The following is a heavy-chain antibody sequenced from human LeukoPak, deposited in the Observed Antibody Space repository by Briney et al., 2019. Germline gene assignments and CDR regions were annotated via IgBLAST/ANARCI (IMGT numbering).Heavy chain of an antibody. J-gene: IGHJ4*02. CDR3: AREYYYGSGNYYNRIDY. Sequence: ASMKVSCKTSGYTFTSYGISWVRQAPGQGLEWMGWISADNGKTNYAQKLQGRVTMTTDTSTTTAYMELRSLRSDDTAVYYCAREYYYGSGNYYNRIDYWGQGTLVTVPS. CDR1: GYTFTSYG. V-gene: IGHV1-18*01. CDR2: ISADNGKT. D-gene: IGHD3-10*01.